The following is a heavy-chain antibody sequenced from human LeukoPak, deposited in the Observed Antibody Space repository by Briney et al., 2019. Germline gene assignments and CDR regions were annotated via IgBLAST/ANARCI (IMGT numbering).Heavy chain of an antibody. CDR1: GNYW. CDR2: IYSGGST. D-gene: IGHD6-13*01. Sequence: GGSLRLSCAASGNYWMHWVRQAPGKGLEWVSVIYSGGSTYYADSVKGRFTISRDNSKNTLYLQMNSLRAEDTAVYYCARGSSSSSWYREYYFDYWGQGTLVTVSS. CDR3: ARGSSSSSWYREYYFDY. V-gene: IGHV3-53*01. J-gene: IGHJ4*02.